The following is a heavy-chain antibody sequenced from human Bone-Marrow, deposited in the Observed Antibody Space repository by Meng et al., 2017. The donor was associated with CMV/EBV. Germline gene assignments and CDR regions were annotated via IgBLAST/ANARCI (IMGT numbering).Heavy chain of an antibody. CDR3: ARSPSGSAGGYFDY. CDR2: IYYSGST. J-gene: IGHJ4*02. CDR1: GCPISSGDYY. D-gene: IGHD1-26*01. V-gene: IGHV4-30-4*08. Sequence: SETLSFTCTVSGCPISSGDYYWSWIRQPPGKGLEWIGYIYYSGSTYYNPSLKSRVTISVDTSKTQFSLKLSSVTAADTAVYYCARSPSGSAGGYFDYWGQGTLVAFSS.